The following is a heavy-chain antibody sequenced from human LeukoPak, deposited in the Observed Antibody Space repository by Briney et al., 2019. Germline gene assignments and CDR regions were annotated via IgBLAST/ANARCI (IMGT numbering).Heavy chain of an antibody. CDR3: ARGLDYYDSSGYRLPALGY. Sequence: SETLSLTCAVYGGSFSGYYWTWIRQPPGKGLDWIAEINHSGSTNYNSSLKSRVTISVDTSKNQFSLKLSSVTAADMAVYYCARGLDYYDSSGYRLPALGYWGQGTLVTVSS. CDR1: GGSFSGYY. J-gene: IGHJ4*02. CDR2: INHSGST. V-gene: IGHV4-34*01. D-gene: IGHD3-22*01.